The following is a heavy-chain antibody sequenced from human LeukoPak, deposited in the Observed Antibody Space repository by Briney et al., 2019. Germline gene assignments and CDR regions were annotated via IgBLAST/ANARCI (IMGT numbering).Heavy chain of an antibody. J-gene: IGHJ4*02. V-gene: IGHV3-53*01. CDR3: ARDDRAGTTAFDY. D-gene: IGHD1-7*01. Sequence: PGGSLRLSFAASGFTVSSNYMSWVPQAPGKGLEWVSVIYSGGSTYYADSVKGRFTISRDNSKNTLYLQMNGLRAEDTAVYYCARDDRAGTTAFDYWGQGTLVTVSS. CDR1: GFTVSSNY. CDR2: IYSGGST.